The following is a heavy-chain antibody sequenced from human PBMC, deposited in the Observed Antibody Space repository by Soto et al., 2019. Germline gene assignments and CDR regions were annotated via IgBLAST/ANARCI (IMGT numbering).Heavy chain of an antibody. J-gene: IGHJ6*02. CDR3: AKDWSYGLDV. D-gene: IGHD3-9*01. CDR2: VNSDGSNT. Sequence: GSLRLSCAAPGFSFSNTLMHWVRQAPGKGLVWVSHVNSDGSNTNYADFVKGRFTVPRDNARNTVYLQMNSLRADDTAVYYCAKDWSYGLDVWGQGTTVTVSS. CDR1: GFSFSNTL. V-gene: IGHV3-74*01.